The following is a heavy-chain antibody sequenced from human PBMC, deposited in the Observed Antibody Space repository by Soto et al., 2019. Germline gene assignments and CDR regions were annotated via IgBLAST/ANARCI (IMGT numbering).Heavy chain of an antibody. Sequence: ECLRPACGPSRLTFSSLAISCVGQAPGKGLEWVSAISGSGGSTYYADSVKGRFTISRDNSKNTLYLQMNSLRAEDTAVYYCAKDRWISSSWTFDYWGQGTLVTVSS. D-gene: IGHD6-13*01. CDR2: ISGSGGST. CDR1: RLTFSSLA. J-gene: IGHJ4*02. CDR3: AKDRWISSSWTFDY. V-gene: IGHV3-23*01.